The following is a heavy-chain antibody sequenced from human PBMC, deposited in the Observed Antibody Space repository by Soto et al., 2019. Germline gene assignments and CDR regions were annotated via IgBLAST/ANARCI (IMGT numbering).Heavy chain of an antibody. V-gene: IGHV1-8*01. D-gene: IGHD3-16*01. CDR1: GYTFTSYD. CDR3: ARLKQDYAVA. CDR2: MNPNSGNT. J-gene: IGHJ4*02. Sequence: QVQLVQSGAEVKKPGASVKVSCKASGYTFTSYDINWVRQATGQGLEWMGWMNPNSGNTAYAQTVQGRVTMTRNTSIRTAYMVLSSLRSEDTAVYYCARLKQDYAVAWGQGTLVTVSS.